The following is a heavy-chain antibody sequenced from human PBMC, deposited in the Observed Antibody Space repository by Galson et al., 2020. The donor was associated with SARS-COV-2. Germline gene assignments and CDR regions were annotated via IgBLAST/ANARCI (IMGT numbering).Heavy chain of an antibody. J-gene: IGHJ5*02. CDR2: IYHSGST. Sequence: SETLSLTCAVSGGSISSGGYSWSWIRQPPGQGLEWIGYIYHSGSTYYNPSLKSRVTISVDRSKNQFSLKLSSVTAADTAVYYCARAPYYSNWFDPWGQGTLVTVSS. V-gene: IGHV4-30-2*01. CDR3: ARAPYYSNWFDP. D-gene: IGHD3-10*01. CDR1: GGSISSGGYS.